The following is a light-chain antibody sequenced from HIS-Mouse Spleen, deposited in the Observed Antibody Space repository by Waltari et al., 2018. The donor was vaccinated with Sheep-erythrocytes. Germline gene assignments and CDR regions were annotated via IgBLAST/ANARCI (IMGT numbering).Light chain of an antibody. CDR1: KLGDKY. J-gene: IGLJ2*01. Sequence: SYELTQPPSVSVSPGQTASITCSGDKLGDKYACWYQQKPGQSPVLVIYQDSKRPSGIPERFFGSNSGNTASRTISETQAMDEAGYYCQAWDSSTEVFGGGTKLTVL. V-gene: IGLV3-1*01. CDR2: QDS. CDR3: QAWDSSTEV.